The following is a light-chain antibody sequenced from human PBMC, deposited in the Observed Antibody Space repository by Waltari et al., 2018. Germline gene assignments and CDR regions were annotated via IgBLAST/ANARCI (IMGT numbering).Light chain of an antibody. CDR3: QQYYSTPPT. Sequence: DIVMTQSPDSLAVYLGERATINWKSSPSVLYSSNNKNYLAWYQQKPGQPPKLLIYWASTRESGVPDRFSGSGSGTDFTLTISSLQAEDVAVYYCQQYYSTPPTFGQGTKVEIK. CDR2: WAS. J-gene: IGKJ1*01. CDR1: PSVLYSSNNKNY. V-gene: IGKV4-1*01.